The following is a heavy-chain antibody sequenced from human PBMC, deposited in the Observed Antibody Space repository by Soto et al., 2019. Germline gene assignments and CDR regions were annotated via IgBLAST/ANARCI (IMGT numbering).Heavy chain of an antibody. CDR3: ARGYKGWLQSRTTLYYYGMDA. J-gene: IGHJ6*02. CDR1: GGSVSSGSYY. Sequence: SETLSLTCTVSGGSVSSGSYYWSWIRQPPGKGLEWIGYIYYSGSTNYNPSLKSRVTISVDTSKNQFSLKLSSVTAADTAVYYCARGYKGWLQSRTTLYYYGMDARGQGTTVTVSS. D-gene: IGHD1-20*01. CDR2: IYYSGST. V-gene: IGHV4-61*01.